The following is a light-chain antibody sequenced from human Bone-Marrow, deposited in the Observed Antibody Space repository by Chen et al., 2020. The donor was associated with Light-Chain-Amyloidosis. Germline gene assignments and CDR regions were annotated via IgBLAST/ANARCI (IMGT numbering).Light chain of an antibody. CDR1: SGSIATNY. J-gene: IGLJ3*02. V-gene: IGLV6-57*01. CDR2: EED. CDR3: QSYQGSSQGV. Sequence: NFMLTQPHSVSESPGKTVIISCTRSSGSIATNYVQWYQQRPRSSPTTVIYEEDQRPSGVPDRFSGSIDRSSNSASLTLSGLKTEDEADYYCQSYQGSSQGVFGGGTKLTVL.